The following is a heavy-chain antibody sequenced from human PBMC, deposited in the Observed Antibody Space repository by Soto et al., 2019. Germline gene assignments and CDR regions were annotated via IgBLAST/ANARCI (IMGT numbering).Heavy chain of an antibody. J-gene: IGHJ6*02. D-gene: IGHD4-17*01. CDR2: IYYSGNT. CDR3: ARAAVTHERYHYGMDV. V-gene: IGHV4-59*01. Sequence: LSLTCTVSGGSISSYYWSWIRQSPGKGLEWIGCIYYSGNTNYNPSLKSRVTISVNTSKNQFSLRLTSVTAADTAVYYCARAAVTHERYHYGMDVWGQGTTVTVSS. CDR1: GGSISSYY.